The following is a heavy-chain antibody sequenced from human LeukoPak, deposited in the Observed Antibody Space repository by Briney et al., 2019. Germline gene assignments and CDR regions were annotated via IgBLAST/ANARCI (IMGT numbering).Heavy chain of an antibody. CDR3: ARSGGYCSGGRCYNFDS. J-gene: IGHJ4*02. Sequence: PSETLSLTCTVSGDSISSSYWSWIRQPPGKGLEWIGYIGSETTHYNPSLKSRVTISVDRSKNQFSLRLASVTAADTAVFYCARSGGYCSGGRCYNFDSWGQGTLVTVSS. CDR1: GDSISSSY. V-gene: IGHV4-4*09. D-gene: IGHD2-15*01. CDR2: IGSETT.